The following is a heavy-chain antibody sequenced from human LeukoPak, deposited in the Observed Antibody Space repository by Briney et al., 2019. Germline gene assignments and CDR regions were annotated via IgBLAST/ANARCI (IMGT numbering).Heavy chain of an antibody. CDR2: INQDGSEK. D-gene: IGHD1-26*01. Sequence: GGSLRLACAASGFTFSSYWMSGVRQAPGKGLEWVANINQDGSEKYYVDSVKGRFTISRDNAKNSLYLQMNSLRAEDTAVYYCARRGKVGATNSPYFDYWGQGTLVTVSS. CDR1: GFTFSSYW. V-gene: IGHV3-7*01. CDR3: ARRGKVGATNSPYFDY. J-gene: IGHJ4*02.